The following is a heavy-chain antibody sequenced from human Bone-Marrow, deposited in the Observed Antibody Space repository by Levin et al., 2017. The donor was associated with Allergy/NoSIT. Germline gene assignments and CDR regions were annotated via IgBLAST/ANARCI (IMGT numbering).Heavy chain of an antibody. Sequence: SETLSLTCTVSGGSVISSPYYWAWIRQPPGKGLEWIGTIYYSESTYYDPSLRSRVTMSVDTSRTQFFLELSSVTAADTAVYFCASKSGSYHSNWVDPWGRGTQVTVSS. CDR1: GGSVISSPYY. J-gene: IGHJ5*02. V-gene: IGHV4-39*01. CDR2: IYYSEST. CDR3: ASKSGSYHSNWVDP. D-gene: IGHD1-26*01.